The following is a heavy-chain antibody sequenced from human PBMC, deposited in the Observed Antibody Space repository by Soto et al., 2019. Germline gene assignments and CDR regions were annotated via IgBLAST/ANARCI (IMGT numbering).Heavy chain of an antibody. D-gene: IGHD5-12*01. CDR3: EREHQSRDGYNFDS. V-gene: IGHV3-74*01. CDR1: VFTFIIYC. CDR2: IYSDGSGT. Sequence: XRLAWSASVFTFIIYCVHWVRQAPGKGLVWVSRIYSDGSGTTYADSVNGRFIVSRDNEKKVLFLQMSGLRVDDTAVYYCEREHQSRDGYNFDSWGRGALVTVSS. J-gene: IGHJ4*02.